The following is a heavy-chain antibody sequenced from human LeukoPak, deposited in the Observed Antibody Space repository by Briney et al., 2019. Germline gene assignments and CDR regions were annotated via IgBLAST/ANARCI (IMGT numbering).Heavy chain of an antibody. D-gene: IGHD2-2*01. J-gene: IGHJ4*02. Sequence: GGSLKLSCVASGFTFSGSAVHWVRQASGKGLEWVGRIRSKANSYATAYAASVKGRFTISRDDSKNTAYLQMNSLKTEDTAVYYCTRGYQLPGFDYWGQGTLVTVSS. V-gene: IGHV3-73*01. CDR1: GFTFSGSA. CDR2: IRSKANSYAT. CDR3: TRGYQLPGFDY.